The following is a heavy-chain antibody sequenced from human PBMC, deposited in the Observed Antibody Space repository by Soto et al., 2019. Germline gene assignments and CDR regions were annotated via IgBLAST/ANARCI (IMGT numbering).Heavy chain of an antibody. CDR1: GGSISSGGYY. V-gene: IGHV4-31*03. CDR3: VSGGVLGVVPALGAFDI. D-gene: IGHD2-2*01. CDR2: IYYSGST. Sequence: QVQLQESGPGLVKPSQTLSLTCTVSGGSISSGGYYWSWIRQHPGKGLEWIGYIYYSGSTYYNPSLKSRVTISVDTSKNQFSLKLSSVTAADTAVYYCVSGGVLGVVPALGAFDIWGQGTMVTVSS. J-gene: IGHJ3*02.